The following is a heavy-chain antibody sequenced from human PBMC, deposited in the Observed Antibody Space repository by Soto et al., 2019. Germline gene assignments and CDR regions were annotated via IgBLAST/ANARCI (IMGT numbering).Heavy chain of an antibody. CDR1: GGSISSSNW. D-gene: IGHD3-10*01. V-gene: IGHV4-4*02. CDR2: IYHSGST. J-gene: IGHJ6*02. CDR3: ARDPYGSGSYLTSDV. Sequence: QVQLQESGPGLVKPSGTLSLTCAVSGGSISSSNWWSWVRQPLGKGLEWIGEIYHSGSTNYNSSLKSRVTISVDKSNNQFSLKLSSVTAADTAVYYFARDPYGSGSYLTSDVWGQGTMVTVSS.